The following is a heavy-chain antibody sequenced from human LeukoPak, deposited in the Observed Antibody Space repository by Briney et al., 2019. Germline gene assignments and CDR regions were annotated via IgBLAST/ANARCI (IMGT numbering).Heavy chain of an antibody. J-gene: IGHJ6*03. Sequence: SETLSLTCAVYGGSFSGYYWSWIRQPPGKGLEWIGEINHSGSTNYNLSLKSRVTISVDTSKNQFSLKLSSVTAADTAVYYCARGILEYYYYYYMDVWGKGTTVTVSS. CDR2: INHSGST. V-gene: IGHV4-34*01. D-gene: IGHD1-1*01. CDR1: GGSFSGYY. CDR3: ARGILEYYYYYYMDV.